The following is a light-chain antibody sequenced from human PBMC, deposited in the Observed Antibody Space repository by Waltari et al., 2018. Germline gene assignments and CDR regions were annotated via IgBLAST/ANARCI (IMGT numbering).Light chain of an antibody. CDR2: WAS. CDR3: QKYSGGYT. J-gene: IGKJ2*01. CDR1: QRVFYSPNKKNY. Sequence: DIVMTQSPDSLAVSLGERATINCKSSQRVFYSPNKKNYLAWYQQKQGQPPKLLIYWASTREAGVPDRVSGSGSGTDFTLTISSLQAEDVAVYFCQKYSGGYTFGQGTKLEIK. V-gene: IGKV4-1*01.